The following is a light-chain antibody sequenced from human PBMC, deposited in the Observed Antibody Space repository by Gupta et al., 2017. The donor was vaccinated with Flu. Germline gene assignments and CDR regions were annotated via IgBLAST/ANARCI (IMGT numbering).Light chain of an antibody. CDR2: GND. CDR1: SSNIGATYD. Sequence: QSVLTQPPSVSGAPGQRVTISCTGSSSNIGATYDVNWYQQVPGTAPKVLIYGNDMRPSGVPERFSGSKSGTSASLAITGLQAEDEADYYCQSYDSSRSGWVFGGGTKLTVL. CDR3: QSYDSSRSGWV. V-gene: IGLV1-40*01. J-gene: IGLJ3*02.